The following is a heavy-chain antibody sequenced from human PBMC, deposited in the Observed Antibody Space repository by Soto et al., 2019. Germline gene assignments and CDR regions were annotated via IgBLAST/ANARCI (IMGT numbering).Heavy chain of an antibody. D-gene: IGHD1-26*01. V-gene: IGHV3-74*03. CDR1: GFTFSSYW. J-gene: IGHJ4*02. CDR2: INPDGGTT. Sequence: EGQLVESGGGLVQPGGSLRLSCTASGFTFSSYWMNWVRQAPGKGLDWVSLINPDGGTTTYAESVKGRFTIFRDNAKNPVYLQMTSLSVEDTAVYYCARDLRGSPDYWGQGTLVTVSS. CDR3: ARDLRGSPDY.